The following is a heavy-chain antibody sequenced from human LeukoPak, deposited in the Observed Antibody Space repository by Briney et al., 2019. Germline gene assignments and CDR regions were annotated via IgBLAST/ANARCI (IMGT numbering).Heavy chain of an antibody. CDR2: IIPIFGIA. V-gene: IGHV1-69*04. J-gene: IGHJ4*02. D-gene: IGHD2-15*01. CDR1: GGTFSSYA. CDR3: ARMDDSIPLDY. Sequence: ASVKVSCKASGGTFSSYAISWVRQAPGQGLEWMGRIIPIFGIANYAQKFQGRVTITADKSTSTAYMELSSLRSEDTAMYYCARMDDSIPLDYWGQGTLVTVSS.